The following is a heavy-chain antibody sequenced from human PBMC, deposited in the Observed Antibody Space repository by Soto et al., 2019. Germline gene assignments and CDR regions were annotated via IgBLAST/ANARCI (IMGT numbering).Heavy chain of an antibody. Sequence: SVKVSCKASGYTFTSYGISWVRQARGQRLEWIGWIVVGSGNTNYAQKFQERVTITRDMSTSTAYMELSSLRSEDTAVYYCAADYHRIAVAGEWGQGTLVTVSS. J-gene: IGHJ4*02. D-gene: IGHD6-19*01. CDR3: AADYHRIAVAGE. CDR1: GYTFTSYG. CDR2: IVVGSGNT. V-gene: IGHV1-58*02.